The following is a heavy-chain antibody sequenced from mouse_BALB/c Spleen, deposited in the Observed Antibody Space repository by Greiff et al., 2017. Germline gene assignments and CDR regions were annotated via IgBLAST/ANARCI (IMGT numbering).Heavy chain of an antibody. Sequence: QVQLQQSGAELARPGASVKLSCKASGYTFTSYWMQWVKQRPGQGLEWIGAIYPGDGDTRYTQKLKGKATLTADKSSSTAYMQLSSLASEDSAVYCCAREGGYDGHFDYWGQGTTLTVSS. CDR2: IYPGDGDT. CDR1: GYTFTSYW. D-gene: IGHD2-3*01. CDR3: AREGGYDGHFDY. J-gene: IGHJ2*01. V-gene: IGHV1-87*01.